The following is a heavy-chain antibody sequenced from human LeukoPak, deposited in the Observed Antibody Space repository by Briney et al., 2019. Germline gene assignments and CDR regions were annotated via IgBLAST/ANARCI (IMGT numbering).Heavy chain of an antibody. V-gene: IGHV3-23*01. J-gene: IGHJ6*02. CDR1: GFTFSCYA. CDR2: ISGSGGST. D-gene: IGHD3-10*01. Sequence: GGSLRLSCAASGFTFSCYAMSWVRQAPGKGLEWVSAISGSGGSTYYADSVKGRFTISRDNSKNTLYLQMNSLRAEDTAVYYCAKRGGYYGSGSYWPYYYYGMDVWGQGTTVTVSS. CDR3: AKRGGYYGSGSYWPYYYYGMDV.